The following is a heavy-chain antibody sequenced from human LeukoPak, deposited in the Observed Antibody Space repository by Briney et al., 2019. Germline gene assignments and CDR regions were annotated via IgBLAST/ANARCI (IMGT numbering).Heavy chain of an antibody. J-gene: IGHJ4*02. CDR1: GFTVSSDY. D-gene: IGHD2-2*02. CDR3: ARSRGYCSSTSCYTDLNYFDY. Sequence: GGSLRLSCAASGFTVSSDYMSWVRQAPGKGLEWVSVIYSGGSTYYADSVKGRFTISRDNSKNTLYLQMNSLRAEDTAVYYCARSRGYCSSTSCYTDLNYFDYWGQGTLVTVSS. CDR2: IYSGGST. V-gene: IGHV3-66*02.